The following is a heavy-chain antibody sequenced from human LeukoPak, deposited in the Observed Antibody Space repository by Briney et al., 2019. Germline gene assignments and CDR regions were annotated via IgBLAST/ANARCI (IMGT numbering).Heavy chain of an antibody. Sequence: GASVKVSCKASGYTFNSYGISWVRQAPGQGLEWMGWISAYNGNTNYAQKLQGRVTMTTDTSTSTAYMELRSLRSDDTAVYYCARDKNRGGYDYPPLVWGQGTLVTVSS. V-gene: IGHV1-18*01. CDR2: ISAYNGNT. J-gene: IGHJ4*02. CDR1: GYTFNSYG. CDR3: ARDKNRGGYDYPPLV. D-gene: IGHD5-12*01.